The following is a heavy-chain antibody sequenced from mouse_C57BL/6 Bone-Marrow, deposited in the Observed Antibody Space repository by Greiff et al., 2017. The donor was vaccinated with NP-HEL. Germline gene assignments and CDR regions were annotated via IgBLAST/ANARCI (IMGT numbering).Heavy chain of an antibody. D-gene: IGHD1-1*01. V-gene: IGHV1-81*01. CDR1: GYTFTSYG. CDR3: ARSPLYYYGRNDFDY. J-gene: IGHJ2*01. CDR2: IYPRSGNT. Sequence: QVQLKESGAELARPGASVKLSCKASGYTFTSYGISWVKQRTGQGLEWIGEIYPRSGNTYYNEKFKGKATLTADKSSSTAYMELSSLTSEDSAVDVCARSPLYYYGRNDFDYWGQGKTLTVSS.